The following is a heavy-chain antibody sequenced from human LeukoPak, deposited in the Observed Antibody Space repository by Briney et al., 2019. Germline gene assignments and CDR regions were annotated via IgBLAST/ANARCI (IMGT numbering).Heavy chain of an antibody. CDR1: GYTFTSYN. CDR2: MNPNSGNT. CDR3: ARMMAAAANWFDP. V-gene: IGHV1-8*01. J-gene: IGHJ5*02. D-gene: IGHD6-13*01. Sequence: GASVKVSCKASGYTFTSYNINWVRQATGQGLEWMGWMNPNSGNTGYAQKFQGRVTMTRNTSISIAYMELSSLRSEDTAVYYCARMMAAAANWFDPWGQGTLVTVSS.